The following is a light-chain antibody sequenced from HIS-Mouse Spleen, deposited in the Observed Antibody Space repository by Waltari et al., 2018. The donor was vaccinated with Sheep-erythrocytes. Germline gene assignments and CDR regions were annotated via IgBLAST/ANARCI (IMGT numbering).Light chain of an antibody. J-gene: IGLJ1*01. CDR3: CSYAGSYNHV. CDR1: SSDVGGYNY. CDR2: DVS. V-gene: IGLV2-11*01. Sequence: QSALTQPRSVSGSPGQSVTISCTGTSSDVGGYNYGSWYQQHPGKDPKLMIYDVSKRPSGVPDRFSGSKSGNTASLTISGLQAEDEADYYCCSYAGSYNHVFATGTKVTVL.